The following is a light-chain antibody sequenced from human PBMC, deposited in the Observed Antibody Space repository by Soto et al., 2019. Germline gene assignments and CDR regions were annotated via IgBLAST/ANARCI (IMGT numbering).Light chain of an antibody. J-gene: IGKJ1*01. CDR3: QQYGSSLWT. V-gene: IGKV3-20*01. CDR2: GAS. Sequence: EIVLTQSPGTLSFSPGERATLSLRASQSVSSNYLAWYQQKPGQAPRLLIYGASSRATGIPDRFSGSGSGTDFTLTISRLEPEDFAVYYCQQYGSSLWTFGQGTKVDIK. CDR1: QSVSSNY.